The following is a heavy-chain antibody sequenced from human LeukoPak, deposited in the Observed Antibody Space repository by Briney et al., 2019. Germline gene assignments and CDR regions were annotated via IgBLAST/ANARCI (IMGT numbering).Heavy chain of an antibody. Sequence: SQTVSLTCAISGDSVSSTSDDWNWIRQSPARGLEWLGRTYYRSKWNSDYAASVRGRITLNPDTSTNPFSLQLNSVTPEDTAVYYCARDTSSWFFVSWGLGTLVTVSS. V-gene: IGHV6-1*01. CDR3: ARDTSSWFFVS. CDR2: TYYRSKWNS. CDR1: GDSVSSTSDD. J-gene: IGHJ4*02. D-gene: IGHD6-13*01.